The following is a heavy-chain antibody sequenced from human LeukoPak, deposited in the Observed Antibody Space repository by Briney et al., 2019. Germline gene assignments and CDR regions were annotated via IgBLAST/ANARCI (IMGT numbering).Heavy chain of an antibody. CDR3: ARGPLEYGSGSYPNANWFDP. V-gene: IGHV3-30*02. J-gene: IGHJ5*02. CDR2: IRYGGSNK. Sequence: PGGSLRLSCAASGFTFSSYGMHWVRQAPGKGLEWVAFIRYGGSNKYYADSVKGRFTISRDNSKNTLYLQMNSLRAEDTAVYYCARGPLEYGSGSYPNANWFDPWGQGTLVTVSS. CDR1: GFTFSSYG. D-gene: IGHD3-10*01.